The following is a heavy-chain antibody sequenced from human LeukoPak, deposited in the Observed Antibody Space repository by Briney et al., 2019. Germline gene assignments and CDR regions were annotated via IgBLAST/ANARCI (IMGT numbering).Heavy chain of an antibody. D-gene: IGHD5-18*01. CDR1: GYTFTSYD. CDR3: ARGRRGRRGYSYGEKTFDY. V-gene: IGHV1-8*01. J-gene: IGHJ4*02. Sequence: ASVKVSCKASGYTFTSYDINWVRQATGQGLEWMGWMNPNSGNTGYAQKFQGRVTMTRNTSISTAYMELSSLRSGDTAVYYCARGRRGRRGYSYGEKTFDYWGQGTLVTVSS. CDR2: MNPNSGNT.